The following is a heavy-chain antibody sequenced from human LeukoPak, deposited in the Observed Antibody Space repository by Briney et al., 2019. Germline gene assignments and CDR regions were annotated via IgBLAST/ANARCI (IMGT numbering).Heavy chain of an antibody. CDR3: ARDVTGSLDY. CDR1: GSTFNTFW. Sequence: PGGSLRLSCAASGSTFNTFWMAWVRQAPGKGLEWVANINQDASTEHFADSVKGRFTISRDNTKNSLYLQMNSLRAEDTAVYYCARDVTGSLDYWGQGTLVTVSS. V-gene: IGHV3-7*01. D-gene: IGHD3-10*01. J-gene: IGHJ4*02. CDR2: INQDASTE.